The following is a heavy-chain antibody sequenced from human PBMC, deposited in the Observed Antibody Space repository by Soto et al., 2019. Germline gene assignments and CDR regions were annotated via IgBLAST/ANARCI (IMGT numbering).Heavy chain of an antibody. CDR2: INAGNGKT. J-gene: IGHJ4*02. D-gene: IGHD6-19*01. V-gene: IGHV1-3*01. CDR1: GYTFTNYA. CDR3: ARDGAVAGNTNFDY. Sequence: QVQLVQSGAEVKQPGASVKVSCRASGYTFTNYAIHWVRQGPGQRLEWMGWINAGNGKTKYSQKFQGRVTITRDTAASTADMELSSLRSEDTAVYYCARDGAVAGNTNFDYRGQGTLVTVSS.